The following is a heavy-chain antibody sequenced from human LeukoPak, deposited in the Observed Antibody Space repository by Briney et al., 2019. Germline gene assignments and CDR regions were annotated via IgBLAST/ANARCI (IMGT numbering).Heavy chain of an antibody. J-gene: IGHJ4*02. Sequence: GESLKISCKGSGYSFTSYWIGWVRQMPGKGLEWMGIIYPGDSDTRYSPSFQGQVTISADKSISTAYLQWSSLKASDTAMYYCARHEYSYGFPSTNFDYWGQGTLVTVSS. CDR2: IYPGDSDT. V-gene: IGHV5-51*01. CDR1: GYSFTSYW. D-gene: IGHD5-18*01. CDR3: ARHEYSYGFPSTNFDY.